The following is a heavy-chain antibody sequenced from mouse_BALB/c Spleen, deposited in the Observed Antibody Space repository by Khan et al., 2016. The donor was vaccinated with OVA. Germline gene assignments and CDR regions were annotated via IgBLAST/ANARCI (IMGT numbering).Heavy chain of an antibody. V-gene: IGHV5-9-3*01. J-gene: IGHJ4*01. Sequence: EVELVESGGGLVKPGGSLKLSCAASGFTFSSYAMSWVRQTPEKRLEWVATISSGGSDTYYPDSVKGRFTISRDNANNTLYLQMSILRSEDTAMYYCASLYAMDYWGQGTSVTVSS. CDR2: ISSGGSDT. CDR1: GFTFSSYA. CDR3: ASLYAMDY.